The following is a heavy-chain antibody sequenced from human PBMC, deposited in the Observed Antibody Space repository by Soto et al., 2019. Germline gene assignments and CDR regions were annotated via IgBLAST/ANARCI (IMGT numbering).Heavy chain of an antibody. Sequence: PGGSLRLSCAASGFTFSSYGMHWVRQAPGKGLEWVAVISYDGSNKYYADSVKGRFTITRDNSKNTLYLQMNSLRAEDTAVYYCAKGRVGDMLTFGGVIAPNFDYWGQGTLVTVSS. CDR2: ISYDGSNK. V-gene: IGHV3-30*18. J-gene: IGHJ4*02. CDR1: GFTFSSYG. D-gene: IGHD3-16*02. CDR3: AKGRVGDMLTFGGVIAPNFDY.